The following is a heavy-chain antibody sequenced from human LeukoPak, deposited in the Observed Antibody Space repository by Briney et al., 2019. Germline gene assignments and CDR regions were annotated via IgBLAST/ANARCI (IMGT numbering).Heavy chain of an antibody. CDR1: GGTFSSYA. CDR2: IIPIFGTA. J-gene: IGHJ4*02. Sequence: GASVKVSCKASGGTFSSYAISWVRQAPGQGLEWMGGIIPIFGTANYAQKFQGRVTITADESTSTAYMELSSLRSEDTAVYYCVARAWQQLVYYWGQGTLVTVSS. D-gene: IGHD6-13*01. CDR3: VARAWQQLVYY. V-gene: IGHV1-69*13.